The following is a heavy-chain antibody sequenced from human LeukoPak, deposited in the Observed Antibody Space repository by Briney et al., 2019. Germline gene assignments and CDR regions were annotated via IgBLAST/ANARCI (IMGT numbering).Heavy chain of an antibody. V-gene: IGHV4-34*01. CDR3: TRAVAGHPD. CDR1: GVAFSNYY. D-gene: IGHD6-19*01. J-gene: IGHJ4*02. Sequence: SETLSLTCAVSGVAFSNYYWSWVRQSPRKGLEWIGEINHSGYTNYNPSLKSRVTMSIDASKNQFSLMLTSVTAADTAVYYCTRAVAGHPDWGQGTLVTVSS. CDR2: INHSGYT.